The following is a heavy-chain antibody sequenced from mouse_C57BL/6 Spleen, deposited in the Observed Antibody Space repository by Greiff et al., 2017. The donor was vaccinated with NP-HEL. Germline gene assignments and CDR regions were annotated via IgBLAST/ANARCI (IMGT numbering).Heavy chain of an antibody. CDR3: ARRSYSNPWFAY. Sequence: QVQLQQPGAELVKPGASVKLSCKASGYTFTSYWMQWVKQRPGQGLEWIGEIDPSDSYTNYNQKFKGKATLTVDTSSSTAYMQLSSLTSEDSAVYYCARRSYSNPWFAYWGQGTLVTVSA. CDR1: GYTFTSYW. V-gene: IGHV1-50*01. CDR2: IDPSDSYT. D-gene: IGHD2-5*01. J-gene: IGHJ3*01.